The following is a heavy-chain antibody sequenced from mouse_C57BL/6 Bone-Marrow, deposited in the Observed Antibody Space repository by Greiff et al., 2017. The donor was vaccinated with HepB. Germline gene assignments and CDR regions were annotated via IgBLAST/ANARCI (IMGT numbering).Heavy chain of an antibody. CDR2: IYPDTGST. V-gene: IGHV1-55*01. Sequence: VKLQQPGAELVKPGASVKMSCKASGYTFTGYWINWVKQRPGHGLEWIGAIYPDTGSTNYNEKFKSKATLTVDKSSSTAYMQLSSLTSEDSAVYYCARGVHGSSYDDWGQGPTLTVAS. CDR1: GYTFTGYW. D-gene: IGHD1-1*01. CDR3: ARGVHGSSYDD. J-gene: IGHJ2*01.